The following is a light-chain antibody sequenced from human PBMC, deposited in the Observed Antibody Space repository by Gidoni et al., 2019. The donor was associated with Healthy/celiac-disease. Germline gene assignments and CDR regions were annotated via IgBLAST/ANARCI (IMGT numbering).Light chain of an antibody. CDR3: AAWDDSLNVV. CDR2: SNN. CDR1: SSNIGSNT. V-gene: IGLV1-44*01. J-gene: IGLJ2*01. Sequence: GQRVTISCSGSSSNIGSNTVNWYQQLPGTAPKLLIYSNNQRPSGVPDRFSGSKSGTSAALAISGLQSEDEADYYCAAWDDSLNVVFGGGTKLTVL.